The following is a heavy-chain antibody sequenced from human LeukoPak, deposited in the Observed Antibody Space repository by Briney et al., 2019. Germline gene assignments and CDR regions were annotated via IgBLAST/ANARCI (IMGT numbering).Heavy chain of an antibody. CDR2: IYYSET. V-gene: IGHV4-59*08. CDR3: ARTQGWGTVRTGYYYGMDV. CDR1: GGSISGSY. Sequence: SETLSLTCTVSGGSISGSYWSWIRQPPGKGLEWIGYIYYSETYYNPSLKSRVTISLDTSTNQFSLKLRFVTAADTAVYYCARTQGWGTVRTGYYYGMDVWGQGTTVTVSS. D-gene: IGHD4-11*01. J-gene: IGHJ6*02.